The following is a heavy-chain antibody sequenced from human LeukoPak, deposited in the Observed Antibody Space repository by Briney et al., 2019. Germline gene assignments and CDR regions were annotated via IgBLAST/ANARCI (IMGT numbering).Heavy chain of an antibody. D-gene: IGHD1-26*01. CDR2: ISSNGGST. CDR3: ARAFEAGSYFDY. V-gene: IGHV3-64*01. CDR1: GFTFSSYA. J-gene: IGHJ4*02. Sequence: QPGGSLRLSCAASGFTFSSYAMHWVRQAPGKGLEYVSAISSNGGSTYYANCVKGRFTISRDNSKNTLYLQMGSLRAEDMAVYYCARAFEAGSYFDYWGQGTLVTVSS.